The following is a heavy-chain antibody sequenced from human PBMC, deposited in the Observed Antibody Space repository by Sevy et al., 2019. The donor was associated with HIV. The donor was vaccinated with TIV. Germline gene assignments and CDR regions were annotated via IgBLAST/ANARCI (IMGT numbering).Heavy chain of an antibody. CDR2: LSAYNGNT. CDR1: GYSFTSYG. J-gene: IGHJ4*02. D-gene: IGHD3-3*01. V-gene: IGHV1-18*01. Sequence: ASVKVCCQASGYSFTSYGITWVRQAPGQGLEWMGWLSAYNGNTNYAREFQGRLTMTTDTSTSTVYMDLRSLRSDDTAVYYCAFTKGVFGVVMTSFFFDYWGQGTPVTVSS. CDR3: AFTKGVFGVVMTSFFFDY.